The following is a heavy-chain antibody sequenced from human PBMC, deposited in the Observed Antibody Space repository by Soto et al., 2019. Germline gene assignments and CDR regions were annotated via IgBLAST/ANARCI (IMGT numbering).Heavy chain of an antibody. CDR1: GGSISSGGYY. V-gene: IGHV4-31*03. CDR2: IYYSGST. D-gene: IGHD6-25*01. Sequence: QVQLQESGPGLVKPSQTLSLTCTVSGGSISSGGYYWSWIRQHPGKGLEWIGYIYYSGSTYYNPYRKSRVTLSVDTSEDQFSLKVGSVRAAGTAVYYWARESVGKGGSSAPHLYGMDVWGKGTTVTVSS. J-gene: IGHJ6*04. CDR3: ARESVGKGGSSAPHLYGMDV.